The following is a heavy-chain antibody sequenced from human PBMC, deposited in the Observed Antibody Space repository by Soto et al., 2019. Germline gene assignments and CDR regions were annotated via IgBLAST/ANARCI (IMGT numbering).Heavy chain of an antibody. V-gene: IGHV4-61*01. CDR2: IYYSGST. CDR3: ARGLEGSHQGRYYYGMDV. J-gene: IGHJ6*02. Sequence: QVQLQESGPGLVKPSETLSLTCTVSGGSVSSGSYYWSWIRQPPGKGLEWIGYIYYSGSTNYNPSPHSRVTISVDTSKNQISLKLPSVTAAETAVYYCARGLEGSHQGRYYYGMDVWGHGTTVTVSS. CDR1: GGSVSSGSYY. D-gene: IGHD2-2*01.